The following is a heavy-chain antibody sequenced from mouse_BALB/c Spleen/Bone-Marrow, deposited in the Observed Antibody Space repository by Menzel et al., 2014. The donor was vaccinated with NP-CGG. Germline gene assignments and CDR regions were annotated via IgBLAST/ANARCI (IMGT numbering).Heavy chain of an antibody. J-gene: IGHJ3*01. V-gene: IGHV5-6-3*01. D-gene: IGHD2-1*01. Sequence: EVHLVESGGGLVQPGGSLKLSCAASGFTFSSYGISWVRQTPDKRLELVATINSNGGSTYYPDSVKGRFTISRDNAKNTLYLQMSSLKSEDTAMYYCARGRGGYGNPRSFAYWGQGTLVTVSA. CDR1: GFTFSSYG. CDR3: ARGRGGYGNPRSFAY. CDR2: INSNGGST.